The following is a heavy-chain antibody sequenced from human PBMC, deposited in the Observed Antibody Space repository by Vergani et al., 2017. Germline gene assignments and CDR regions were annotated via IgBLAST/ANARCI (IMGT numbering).Heavy chain of an antibody. J-gene: IGHJ6*03. V-gene: IGHV1-8*01. CDR1: GYTFTSYD. Sequence: QVQLVQSGAEVKKPGASVKVSCKASGYTFTSYDINWVRQATGQGLEWMGWMNPNSGNTGYAQKFQGRVTMTRNTSISTADMELSSLRSEDTAVYYCARAGADIVVVPAAIPYYYYYMDVWGKGTTVTVSS. CDR3: ARAGADIVVVPAAIPYYYYYMDV. D-gene: IGHD2-2*02. CDR2: MNPNSGNT.